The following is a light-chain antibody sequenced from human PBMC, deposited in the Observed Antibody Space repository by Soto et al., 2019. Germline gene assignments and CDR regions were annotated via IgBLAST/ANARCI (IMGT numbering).Light chain of an antibody. CDR2: AAS. Sequence: ILMTQSPSSFSASTGDRVTITCRASQSISSYLNWYQQKPGKAPKLLIYAASSLQSGVPSRFSGSGSGTDFTLTISSLQPEDFATYYCQQSYSTPRTFGQGTKVDIK. J-gene: IGKJ1*01. CDR1: QSISSY. CDR3: QQSYSTPRT. V-gene: IGKV1-39*01.